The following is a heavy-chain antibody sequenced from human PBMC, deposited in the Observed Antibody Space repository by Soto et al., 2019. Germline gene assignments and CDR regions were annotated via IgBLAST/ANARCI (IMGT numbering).Heavy chain of an antibody. V-gene: IGHV5-51*01. Sequence: GESLKISCKGSGYSFTSYWIGWVRQMPGKGLEWMGIIYPGDSDTRYSPSFQGQVTISADKSISTAYLQWSSLKASDTAMYYCARRKTVTTDYYYYYMDVWGKGTTVTVSS. CDR2: IYPGDSDT. J-gene: IGHJ6*03. CDR3: ARRKTVTTDYYYYYMDV. CDR1: GYSFTSYW. D-gene: IGHD4-17*01.